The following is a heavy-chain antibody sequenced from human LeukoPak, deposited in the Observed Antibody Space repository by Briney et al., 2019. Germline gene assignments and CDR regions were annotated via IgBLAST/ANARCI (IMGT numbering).Heavy chain of an antibody. D-gene: IGHD3-22*01. Sequence: PSETLSLTCAVYGGSFSGYYWSWVRQAPGKGLEWVSATSGSGGSTYYADSVKGRFTISRDNSKNTLYLQMNSLRAEDTAVYYCAKARITMIVVVPFDYWGQGTLVTVSS. CDR2: TSGSGGST. CDR3: AKARITMIVVVPFDY. CDR1: GGSFSGYY. J-gene: IGHJ4*02. V-gene: IGHV3-23*01.